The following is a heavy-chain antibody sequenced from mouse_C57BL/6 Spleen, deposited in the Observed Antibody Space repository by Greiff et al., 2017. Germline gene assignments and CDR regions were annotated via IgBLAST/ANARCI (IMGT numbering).Heavy chain of an antibody. CDR1: GYTFTGYW. D-gene: IGHD2-3*01. CDR3: ARWSDGPNTARDYFDY. CDR2: ILPGSGST. Sequence: QVQLQQSGAELMKPGASVKLSCKATGYTFTGYWIEWVKQRPGHGLEWIGEILPGSGSTNYNEKFKGKATFTADTSSNTAYIQLSSLTTEDSAIYYCARWSDGPNTARDYFDYWGQGTTLTVSS. V-gene: IGHV1-9*01. J-gene: IGHJ2*01.